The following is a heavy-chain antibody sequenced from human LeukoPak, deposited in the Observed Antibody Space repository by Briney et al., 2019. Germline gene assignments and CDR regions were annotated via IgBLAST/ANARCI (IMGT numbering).Heavy chain of an antibody. CDR1: GGSISSGGYY. V-gene: IGHV4-39*07. CDR2: INHSGST. J-gene: IGHJ5*02. CDR3: AVKGGAEYNWFDP. Sequence: PSETLSLTCTVSGGSISSGGYYWSWIRQPPGKGLEWIGEINHSGSTNYNPSLKSRVTISVDTSKNQFSLKLSSVTAADTAVYYCAVKGGAEYNWFDPWGQGTLVTVSS. D-gene: IGHD2-21*01.